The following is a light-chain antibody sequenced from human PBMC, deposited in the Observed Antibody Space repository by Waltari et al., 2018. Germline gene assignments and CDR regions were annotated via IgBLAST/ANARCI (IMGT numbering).Light chain of an antibody. CDR1: QSVLSTSNNKNY. Sequence: DIVLTQAPDYLAVSLGERATINCTSSQSVLSTSNNKNYLGLYQQKPGQPPKLLITWASTRESGVPDRFSGSGSGTDFTLTISSLQAEDVAVYFCQQCYTFPYTFGQGTKLEIK. CDR3: QQCYTFPYT. J-gene: IGKJ2*01. CDR2: WAS. V-gene: IGKV4-1*01.